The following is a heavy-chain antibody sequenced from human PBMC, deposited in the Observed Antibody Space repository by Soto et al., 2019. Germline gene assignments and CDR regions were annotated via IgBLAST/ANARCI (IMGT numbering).Heavy chain of an antibody. J-gene: IGHJ6*02. V-gene: IGHV3-7*01. CDR3: ARDTRCTNGVCYITYYYGMDV. D-gene: IGHD2-8*01. CDR1: GFTFSSYW. Sequence: AGGSLRLSCAASGFTFSSYWMSWVRQAPGKGLEWVANIKQDGSEKYYVDSVKGRFTISRDNAKNSLYLQMNSLRAEDTAVYYCARDTRCTNGVCYITYYYGMDVWGQGTTVTVSS. CDR2: IKQDGSEK.